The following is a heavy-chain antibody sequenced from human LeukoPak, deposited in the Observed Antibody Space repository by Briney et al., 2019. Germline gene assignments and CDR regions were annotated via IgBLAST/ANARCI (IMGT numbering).Heavy chain of an antibody. Sequence: ASVKVSCKASGYTFTSYYMHWVRQAPGQGLEWMGIINPSGGSTSYAQKFQGRVTMTRDTSTSTVYMELSSLRSEDTAVYYCARSPLVAKATVALDHWGQGTLVTVSS. CDR3: ARSPLVAKATVALDH. J-gene: IGHJ5*02. CDR1: GYTFTSYY. V-gene: IGHV1-46*01. CDR2: INPSGGST. D-gene: IGHD4-11*01.